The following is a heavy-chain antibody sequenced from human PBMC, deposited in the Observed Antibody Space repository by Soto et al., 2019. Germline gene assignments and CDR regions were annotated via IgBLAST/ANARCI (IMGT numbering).Heavy chain of an antibody. V-gene: IGHV4-59*04. CDR1: SGPDRSHN. J-gene: IGHJ4*02. D-gene: IGHD6-6*01. CDR3: ARSSIAPRLFMYPFDY. CDR2: IYYDGNT. Sequence: SETLSLTCTVSSGPDRSHNWGWIRQPPGRGLEWIGNIYYDGNTYYNPSLKSRVTISLDTSKNQFSLRLNSVTAADTAVYYCARSSIAPRLFMYPFDYWGQGTLVTVSS.